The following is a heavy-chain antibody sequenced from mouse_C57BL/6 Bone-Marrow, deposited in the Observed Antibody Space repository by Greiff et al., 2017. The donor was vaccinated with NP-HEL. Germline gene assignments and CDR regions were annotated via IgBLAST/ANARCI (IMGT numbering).Heavy chain of an antibody. D-gene: IGHD4-1*01. CDR3: ARGTGTAWFAY. CDR2: IYPRSGNT. V-gene: IGHV1-81*01. Sequence: QVQLQQSGAELARPGASVKLSCKASGYTFTSYGISWVKQRTGQGLEWIGEIYPRSGNTYYNEKFKGKATLTADKSSSTAYMALRSLTSEDSAVYFCARGTGTAWFAYWGQGTLVTVSA. CDR1: GYTFTSYG. J-gene: IGHJ3*01.